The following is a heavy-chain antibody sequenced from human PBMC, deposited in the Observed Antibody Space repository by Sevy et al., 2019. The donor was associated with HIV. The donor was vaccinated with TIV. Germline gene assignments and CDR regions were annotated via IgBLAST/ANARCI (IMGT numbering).Heavy chain of an antibody. Sequence: GGSLRLSCAASGFIFSTSPMHWVRQAPGKGLECVAILSYDDSDENYADSVKGRFTISRDNSKNTLYLQMNSLRAEDTAVYYCARGNRNYFDYWGQGTLVTVSS. D-gene: IGHD4-4*01. CDR2: LSYDDSDE. J-gene: IGHJ4*02. CDR1: GFIFSTSP. CDR3: ARGNRNYFDY. V-gene: IGHV3-30-3*01.